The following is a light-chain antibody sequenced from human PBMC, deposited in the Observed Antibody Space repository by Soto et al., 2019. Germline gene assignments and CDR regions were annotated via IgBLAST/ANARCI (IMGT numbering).Light chain of an antibody. CDR1: QSIGSC. V-gene: IGKV1-17*01. Sequence: MHMTQSPSTLSASVGERVAITFRASQSIGSCLAWYQQKPGKAPKRLIYAASSLQTGVPSRFSGSGSGTEFTLTISSLQPEDFATYYCLQHNDYPRTFGQGTKVDI. J-gene: IGKJ1*01. CDR3: LQHNDYPRT. CDR2: AAS.